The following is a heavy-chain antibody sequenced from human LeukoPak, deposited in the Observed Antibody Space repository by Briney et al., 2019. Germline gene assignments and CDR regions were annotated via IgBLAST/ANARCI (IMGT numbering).Heavy chain of an antibody. Sequence: SETLSLTCAVYGGSFSGYYWSWIRQPPGKGLEWIGEINHSGSTNYNPSLKSRVTISVDTSKNQFSLKLSSVTAADTALYYCARAYSSSWYWNWFDPWGQGTLVTVSS. CDR2: INHSGST. CDR3: ARAYSSSWYWNWFDP. CDR1: GGSFSGYY. V-gene: IGHV4-34*01. J-gene: IGHJ5*02. D-gene: IGHD6-13*01.